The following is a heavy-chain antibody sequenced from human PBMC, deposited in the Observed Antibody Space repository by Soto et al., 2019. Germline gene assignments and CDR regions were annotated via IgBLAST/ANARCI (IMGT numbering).Heavy chain of an antibody. V-gene: IGHV4-59*01. CDR1: GGSISSYY. Sequence: SETLSLTCTVSGGSISSYYWSWIRQPPGKGLEWIGYIYYSGSTNYNPSLKSRVTISVDTSKNQFSLKLSSVTAADTAVYYCASSLLWFGEYDYWGQGTLVTVSS. CDR2: IYYSGST. D-gene: IGHD3-10*01. J-gene: IGHJ4*02. CDR3: ASSLLWFGEYDY.